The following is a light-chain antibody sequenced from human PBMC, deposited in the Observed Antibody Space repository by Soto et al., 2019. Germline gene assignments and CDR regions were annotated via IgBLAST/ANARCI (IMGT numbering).Light chain of an antibody. CDR2: DAS. CDR3: QQYNNWPPVT. Sequence: VLTQSPGTLSFSPGERATLSCRASQSVGTYLAWYQQKPGQAPRLLIYDASTRATGIPDRFSGSGSGTEFTLTISSLQSEDFAVYYCQQYNNWPPVTFGQGTKVDIK. CDR1: QSVGTY. J-gene: IGKJ1*01. V-gene: IGKV3-15*01.